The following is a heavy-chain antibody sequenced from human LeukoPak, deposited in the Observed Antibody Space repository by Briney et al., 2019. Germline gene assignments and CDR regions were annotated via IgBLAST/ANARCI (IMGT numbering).Heavy chain of an antibody. J-gene: IGHJ4*02. CDR1: GFTFDDYA. V-gene: IGHV3-9*01. CDR2: ISWNSGSI. CDR3: AREGRRYSYGYVLDY. Sequence: PGGSLRLSCAASGFTFDDYAMHWVRQAPGKGLEWVSGISWNSGSIGYADSVKGRFTISRDNSKNTLYLQMNSLRAEDTAVYYCAREGRRYSYGYVLDYWGQGTLVTVSS. D-gene: IGHD5-18*01.